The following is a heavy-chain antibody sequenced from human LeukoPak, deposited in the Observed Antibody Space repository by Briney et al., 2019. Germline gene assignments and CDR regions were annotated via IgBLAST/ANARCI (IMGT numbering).Heavy chain of an antibody. CDR3: AKRPYDYSNYEGYFHY. V-gene: IGHV3-30*02. CDR1: GFTFSSYG. Sequence: GGSLRLSCAASGFTFSSYGMHWVRQAPGKGLEWVAFIRYDGSNKYYADSVKGRFTISRDNSKNTLYLQMNSLRTEDAAVYYCAKRPYDYSNYEGYFHYWGQGTLVTVSS. D-gene: IGHD4-11*01. CDR2: IRYDGSNK. J-gene: IGHJ4*02.